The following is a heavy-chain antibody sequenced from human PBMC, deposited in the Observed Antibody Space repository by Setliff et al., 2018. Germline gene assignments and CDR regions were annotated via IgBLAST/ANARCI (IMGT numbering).Heavy chain of an antibody. D-gene: IGHD2-2*01. CDR1: GVSVSRHY. CDR3: AREPTRTGGFYYLDV. Sequence: PSETLSLTCIVSGVSVSRHYWSWIRQPPGKGLEWIGYIYSSGSTNYNPSLKSRVAISRDTSTNQLSLELRSVTAADTAVYYCAREPTRTGGFYYLDVWGEGTTVTVSS. CDR2: IYSSGST. J-gene: IGHJ6*03. V-gene: IGHV4-4*08.